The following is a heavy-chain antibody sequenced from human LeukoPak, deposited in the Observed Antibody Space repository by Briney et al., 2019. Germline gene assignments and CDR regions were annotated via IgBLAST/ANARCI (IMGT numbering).Heavy chain of an antibody. Sequence: GGSLRLSCAASEFTFSRYTMNWVRQAPGKGLEWVSSISGSGDATFYADSVKGRFTISRDNSKNTLYLQMNSLRAEDTAVYYCAKGTSSSGWYLWGQGTLVTVSS. CDR1: EFTFSRYT. D-gene: IGHD6-19*01. CDR2: ISGSGDAT. CDR3: AKGTSSSGWYL. J-gene: IGHJ4*02. V-gene: IGHV3-23*01.